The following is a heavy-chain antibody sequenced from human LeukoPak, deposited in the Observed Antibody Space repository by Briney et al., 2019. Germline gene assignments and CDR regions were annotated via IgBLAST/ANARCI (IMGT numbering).Heavy chain of an antibody. D-gene: IGHD3-10*01. CDR2: ISWNGGSI. J-gene: IGHJ3*02. CDR3: AKERIWFGDLGHAFDI. CDR1: GFTFDDYA. V-gene: IGHV3-9*01. Sequence: GRSLRLSCAASGFTFDDYAMHWVRQAPGKGLEWVSGISWNGGSIGYADSVKGRFTISRDNAKNSLYLQRNSLRAEDTALYYCAKERIWFGDLGHAFDIWGQGTMVTVSS.